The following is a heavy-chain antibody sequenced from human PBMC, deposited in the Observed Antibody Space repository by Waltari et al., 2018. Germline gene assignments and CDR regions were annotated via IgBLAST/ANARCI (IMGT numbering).Heavy chain of an antibody. CDR1: GSTFSNYW. J-gene: IGHJ4*01. CDR2: IKQDGSEK. CDR3: AASVGVAPNY. Sequence: EVQLVESGGGLVQPGGSLRLPCAASGSTFSNYWRTWVRQALGKGVGGVGNIKQDGSEKCKLDSVKGRFTISGDKTRNSLYLQMSSLGAEDTAVYYCAASVGVAPNYWGHGTLVTVSS. D-gene: IGHD6-19*01. V-gene: IGHV3-7*01.